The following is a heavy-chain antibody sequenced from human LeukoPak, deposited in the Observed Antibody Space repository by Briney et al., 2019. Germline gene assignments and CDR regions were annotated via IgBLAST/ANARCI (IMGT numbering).Heavy chain of an antibody. CDR2: MNPNSGNT. CDR3: ARGHRATYYYDSSGYWGDAFDI. V-gene: IGHV1-8*03. Sequence: GASVKVSCKASGYTFTSYDINWVRQATGQGLEWMGWMNPNSGNTGYAQKFQGRVTITRNTSISTAYMELSSLRSEDTAVYYCARGHRATYYYDSSGYWGDAFDIWGQGTMVTVSS. CDR1: GYTFTSYD. D-gene: IGHD3-22*01. J-gene: IGHJ3*02.